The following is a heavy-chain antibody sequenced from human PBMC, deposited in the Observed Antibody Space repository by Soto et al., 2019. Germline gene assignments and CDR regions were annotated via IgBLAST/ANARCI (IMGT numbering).Heavy chain of an antibody. CDR3: ARGGVASIFGDS. J-gene: IGHJ4*02. V-gene: IGHV3-48*02. CDR2: IDGSSHTI. CDR1: GFIFSRYS. D-gene: IGHD5-12*01. Sequence: EVQLVESGGGLVQPGGSLRVSCAASGFIFSRYSMNWVRQAPGKGLVWLSYIDGSSHTIYYAHSVKGRFIISRDNAKNSLYLQMNSLRDEDTAVYYCARGGVASIFGDSWGQGTLVTVSS.